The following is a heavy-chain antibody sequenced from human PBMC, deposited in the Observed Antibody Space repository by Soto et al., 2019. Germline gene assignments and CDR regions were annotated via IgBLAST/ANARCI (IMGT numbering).Heavy chain of an antibody. Sequence: GGSLRLSCAVSGFTFSDYTMNWVRQAPGKGLEWVSVIYSGGSTYYADSVKGRFTISRDNSKNTLYLQMNSLRAEDTAVYYCARDRVESGYPEYFQHWGQGTLVTVSS. CDR3: ARDRVESGYPEYFQH. CDR2: IYSGGST. V-gene: IGHV3-53*01. CDR1: GFTFSDYT. J-gene: IGHJ1*01. D-gene: IGHD3-22*01.